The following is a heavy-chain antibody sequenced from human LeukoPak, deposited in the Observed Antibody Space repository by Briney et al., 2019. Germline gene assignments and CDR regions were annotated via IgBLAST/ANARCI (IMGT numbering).Heavy chain of an antibody. V-gene: IGHV4-39*01. J-gene: IGHJ3*02. Sequence: SETLSLTCTVSGGSISSSSYYWGWIRQPPGKGLEWIGSIYYSGSTYYNPSLKSRVTISVDTSKNQFSLKLSSVTAADTAVYYCARRGSSWYAFDIWGQGTMVTVSS. CDR1: GGSISSSSYY. CDR3: ARRGSSWYAFDI. CDR2: IYYSGST. D-gene: IGHD6-13*01.